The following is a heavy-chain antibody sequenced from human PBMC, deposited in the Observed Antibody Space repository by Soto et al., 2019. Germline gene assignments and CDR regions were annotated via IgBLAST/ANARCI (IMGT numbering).Heavy chain of an antibody. CDR3: TRDIGGRWAY. D-gene: IGHD3-16*01. Sequence: LRLSCAASGFTFSSYWMHWVRQVPGKGLLWVSRIDEYGNTIDYADSVRGRFTISIDNARNTLYLEMNSLRAEDTALYYCTRDIGGRWAYWGPGTLVTVSS. CDR2: IDEYGNTI. V-gene: IGHV3-74*01. J-gene: IGHJ4*02. CDR1: GFTFSSYW.